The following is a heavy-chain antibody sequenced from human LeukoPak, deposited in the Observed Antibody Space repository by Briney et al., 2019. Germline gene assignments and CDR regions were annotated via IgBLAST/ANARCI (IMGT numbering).Heavy chain of an antibody. CDR2: ISSRSSYI. V-gene: IGHV3-21*01. D-gene: IGHD3-22*01. CDR1: GFTFSSYS. Sequence: GGSLRLSCAASGFTFSSYSMNWVRQAPGKGLEWVSSISSRSSYIYYADSVRGRFTISRDNAKNSLYLQMNSLRAEDTAVYYCARDANYYDSSGYNPFDYWGQGTLVTVSS. J-gene: IGHJ4*02. CDR3: ARDANYYDSSGYNPFDY.